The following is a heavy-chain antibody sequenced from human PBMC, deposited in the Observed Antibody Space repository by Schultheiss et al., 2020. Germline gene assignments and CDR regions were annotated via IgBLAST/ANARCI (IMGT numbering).Heavy chain of an antibody. CDR2: IYYSGST. D-gene: IGHD3-10*01. CDR3: ATSMVRGMGWFDP. CDR1: GGSISSYY. V-gene: IGHV4-59*01. J-gene: IGHJ5*02. Sequence: SETLSLTCTVSGGSISSYYWSWIRQPPGKGLEWIGYIYYSGSTNYNPSLKSRVTISVDTSKNQFSLKLSSVTAADTAVYYCATSMVRGMGWFDPWGQGTLVTVSS.